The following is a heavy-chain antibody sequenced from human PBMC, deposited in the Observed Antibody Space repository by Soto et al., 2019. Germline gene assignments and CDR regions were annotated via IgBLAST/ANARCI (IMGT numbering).Heavy chain of an antibody. V-gene: IGHV3-33*01. J-gene: IGHJ1*01. CDR3: ARDRRDTGDYNVFQH. CDR1: GFTFSAYG. CDR2: IWYDGSNK. D-gene: IGHD4-17*01. Sequence: QVQLVESXXXXXXXXXXLRLSCAASGFTFSAYGMHWVRQAPGKGLEWVALIWYDGSNKYYADSVKGRFTISRDNSKNTLYLQMNSLRVEDTAMYYCARDRRDTGDYNVFQHWGQGTLATVSS.